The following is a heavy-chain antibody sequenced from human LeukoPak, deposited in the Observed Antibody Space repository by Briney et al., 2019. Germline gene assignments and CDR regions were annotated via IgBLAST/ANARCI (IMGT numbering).Heavy chain of an antibody. D-gene: IGHD6-13*01. CDR1: GGTFSSYA. CDR2: ITPIFGIA. Sequence: ASLKVSCKASGGTFSSYAISWVRQAPGQGLEWMGRITPIFGIANYAQKFQARVTITADKSTSTAYMELSSLRSEDTAVYYCAIGYSSSWYGGSWFDPWGQGTLVTVSS. V-gene: IGHV1-69*04. J-gene: IGHJ5*02. CDR3: AIGYSSSWYGGSWFDP.